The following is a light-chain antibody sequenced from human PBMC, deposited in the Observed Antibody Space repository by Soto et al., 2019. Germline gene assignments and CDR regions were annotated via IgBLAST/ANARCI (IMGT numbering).Light chain of an antibody. CDR1: QSISDW. V-gene: IGKV1-5*03. CDR3: QQYKSYSQFT. Sequence: DLQMTQSPSTLSASVGDRVIITCRASQSISDWLAWYQQKPGKAPNLLIYKASSLESGVPSRFSGSGSGTEFTLTISSLQPDDFATYYCQQYKSYSQFTFGPGTKVDIK. CDR2: KAS. J-gene: IGKJ3*01.